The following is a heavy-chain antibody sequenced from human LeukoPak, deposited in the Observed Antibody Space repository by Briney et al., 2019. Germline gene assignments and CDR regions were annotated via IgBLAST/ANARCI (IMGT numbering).Heavy chain of an antibody. CDR2: IHADGVGT. Sequence: GGSLRLSCAASGFPFNTQDMRWVREAPGKGLEWVSSIHADGVGTFYADSVRGRFTISRDNSKNTLDLQMNSLRVEDTAVYYCGKGRVSEWGQGTLVTVSS. CDR3: GKGRVSE. D-gene: IGHD6-19*01. J-gene: IGHJ4*02. V-gene: IGHV3-23*01. CDR1: GFPFNTQD.